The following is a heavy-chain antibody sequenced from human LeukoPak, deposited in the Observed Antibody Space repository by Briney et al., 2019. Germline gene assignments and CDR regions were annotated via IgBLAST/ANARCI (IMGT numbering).Heavy chain of an antibody. Sequence: SETLSLTCTVSGGSISSSSYYCGWIRQPPGKGLEWIGSIYYSGSTYYNPSLKSRVTISVDTSKNQLSLKLSSVTAADTAVYCCASEKTTVEYFDYWGEGTLVTVSS. J-gene: IGHJ4*02. CDR3: ASEKTTVEYFDY. CDR2: IYYSGST. CDR1: GGSISSSSYY. V-gene: IGHV4-39*01. D-gene: IGHD4-23*01.